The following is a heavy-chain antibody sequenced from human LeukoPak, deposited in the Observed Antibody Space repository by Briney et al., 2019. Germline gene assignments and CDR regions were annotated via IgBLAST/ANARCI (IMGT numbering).Heavy chain of an antibody. CDR2: IYSGGST. CDR3: ARGYHSPDYGDYDGYRFFDY. CDR1: GFTVSSNY. J-gene: IGHJ4*02. D-gene: IGHD4-17*01. V-gene: IGHV3-53*04. Sequence: PGGSLRLSCAASGFTVSSNYMSWVRQAPGKRLEWVSVIYSGGSTYYADSVKGRFTISRHNSKNTLYLQMNSLRAEDTAVYYCARGYHSPDYGDYDGYRFFDYWGQGTLVTVSS.